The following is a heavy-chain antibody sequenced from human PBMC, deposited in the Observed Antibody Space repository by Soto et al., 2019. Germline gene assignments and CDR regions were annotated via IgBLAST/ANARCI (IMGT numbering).Heavy chain of an antibody. J-gene: IGHJ5*02. CDR2: IKSKTDGGTT. V-gene: IGHV3-15*01. CDR3: TTTYGSGP. D-gene: IGHD3-10*01. CDR1: VFTLSDAW. Sequence: GGSLRRSRAASVFTLSDAWMTWVRQAPGKGLEWVGRIKSKTDGGTTDYAAPVKGRFTISRDDSENTLYLQMNSLKTEDTAVYYCTTTYGSGPWGQGTLVTVSS.